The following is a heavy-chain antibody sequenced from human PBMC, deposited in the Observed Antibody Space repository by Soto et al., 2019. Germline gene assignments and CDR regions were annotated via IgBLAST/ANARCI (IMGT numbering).Heavy chain of an antibody. CDR2: INAGNGNT. D-gene: IGHD2-21*01. CDR3: AIIVQQEYPHYGMDF. CDR1: GYTFTSYA. V-gene: IGHV1-3*01. Sequence: ASVKVSCKASGYTFTSYAMHWVRQAPGQRLEWMGWINAGNGNTKYSQKFQGRVTITRDTSASTAYMELSSLRSEDTAVYYCAIIVQQEYPHYGMDFWGPGIMVTLFS. J-gene: IGHJ6*02.